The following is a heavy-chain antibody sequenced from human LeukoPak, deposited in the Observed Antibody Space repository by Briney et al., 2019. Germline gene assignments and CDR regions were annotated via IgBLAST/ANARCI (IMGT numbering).Heavy chain of an antibody. J-gene: IGHJ4*02. D-gene: IGHD3-22*01. V-gene: IGHV4-34*01. Sequence: SETLSLTCTVSGGSISSYYWSWIRQPPGKGLEWIGEINHSGSTNYNPSLKSRVTISVDTSKNQFSLKLSSVTAADTAVYYCARGFGSGYWGDDYWGQGTLVTVSS. CDR3: ARGFGSGYWGDDY. CDR2: INHSGST. CDR1: GGSISSYY.